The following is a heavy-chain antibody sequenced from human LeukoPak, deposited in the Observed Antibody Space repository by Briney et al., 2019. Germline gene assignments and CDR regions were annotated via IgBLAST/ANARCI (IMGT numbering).Heavy chain of an antibody. J-gene: IGHJ4*02. D-gene: IGHD3-10*01. V-gene: IGHV3-21*01. CDR2: ISSSSSYI. CDR3: ARVGWFGELIPDY. CDR1: GFTFSSYS. Sequence: GGSLRLSCAASGFTFSSYSMNWVRQAPGKGLEWVSSISSSSSYIYYADSVKGRFTISRDNAKNSLYLQMNSLRAEDTAVYYCARVGWFGELIPDYWGQGNLVTVSS.